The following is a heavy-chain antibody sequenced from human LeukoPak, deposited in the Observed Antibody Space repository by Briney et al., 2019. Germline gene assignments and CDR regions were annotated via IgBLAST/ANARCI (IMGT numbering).Heavy chain of an antibody. J-gene: IGHJ4*02. CDR2: ISYDGRNQ. Sequence: GTSLRLSCAASGFSFSTYGMHWVRQAPLKGLEWVAAISYDGRNQNYAGSVKGRFTVSRDNSKNTLYLQMNGLRVEDTAIYYCARYAPPTTIVTRFFDYWGQGTLVTVSS. V-gene: IGHV3-30*03. CDR3: ARYAPPTTIVTRFFDY. CDR1: GFSFSTYG. D-gene: IGHD4-11*01.